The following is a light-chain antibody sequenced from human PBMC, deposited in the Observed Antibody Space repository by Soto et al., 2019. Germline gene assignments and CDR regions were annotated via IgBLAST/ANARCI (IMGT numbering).Light chain of an antibody. V-gene: IGLV4-69*01. CDR2: VNTDGSH. J-gene: IGLJ2*01. CDR3: QTWGTAFQV. CDR1: SGRSRYA. Sequence: QPVLTQSPSASASLGASVKLTCTLSSGRSRYAIAWHQQQPEKGPRHLMKVNTDGSHSKGDGIPDRFSGSSSGAERYLTISSLQSEDEADYYCQTWGTAFQVFGGGTKLTVL.